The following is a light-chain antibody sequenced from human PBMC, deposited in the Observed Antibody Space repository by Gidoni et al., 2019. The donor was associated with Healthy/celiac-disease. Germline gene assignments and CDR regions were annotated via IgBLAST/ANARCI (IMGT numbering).Light chain of an antibody. V-gene: IGKV3-15*01. J-gene: IGKJ1*01. Sequence: EIVMTQSPATLSVSPGERATLACRASQSVSSNLAWFQQKPGQAPRLLIYGASTPATGIPARFSGSGSGTEFTLTISSLQSEDFAVYYCQQCNSWPRTFGQGTKVEIK. CDR2: GAS. CDR1: QSVSSN. CDR3: QQCNSWPRT.